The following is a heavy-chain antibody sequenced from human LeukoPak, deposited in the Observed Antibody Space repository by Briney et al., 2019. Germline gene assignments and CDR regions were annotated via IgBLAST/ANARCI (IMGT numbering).Heavy chain of an antibody. CDR1: GFTFRNYA. D-gene: IGHD2-2*01. CDR3: ARGIVIVPAAFPGY. CDR2: ISGDGGGV. V-gene: IGHV3-23*01. J-gene: IGHJ4*02. Sequence: PEGSLRLSCAASGFTFRNYAMIWVRQTPGKGLEWVSSISGDGGGVYSIDSVKGRFTISRDNSKNTLYLQMDSLRAEDTAVYYCARGIVIVPAAFPGYWGQGTLVTVSS.